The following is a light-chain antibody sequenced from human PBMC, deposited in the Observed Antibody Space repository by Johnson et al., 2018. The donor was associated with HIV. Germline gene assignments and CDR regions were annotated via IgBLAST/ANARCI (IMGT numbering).Light chain of an antibody. CDR3: GTWDSSLSAYV. CDR1: SSNIGDNY. J-gene: IGLJ1*01. CDR2: ADT. Sequence: QSVLTQPPSVSAAPGQKVSISCSASSSNIGDNYVSWYQQVPGTAPKLLIYADTKRPSGIPDRFSGSKSGTSATLGVTGLQTGDEADYFCGTWDSSLSAYVFGTGTKVTVL. V-gene: IGLV1-51*02.